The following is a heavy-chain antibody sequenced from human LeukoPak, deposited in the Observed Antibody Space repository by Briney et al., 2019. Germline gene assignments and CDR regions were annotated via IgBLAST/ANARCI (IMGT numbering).Heavy chain of an antibody. J-gene: IGHJ6*04. Sequence: SETLSLTCAVYGGSFSGYYWSWIRQPPGKGLEWIGEINHSGSTNYNPSLKSRVTISVDTSKNQFSLKLSSVTAADTAVYYCARGTGTTVLYYYYGMDVWGKGTMVTVSS. V-gene: IGHV4-34*01. CDR1: GGSFSGYY. CDR3: ARGTGTTVLYYYYGMDV. D-gene: IGHD1-1*01. CDR2: INHSGST.